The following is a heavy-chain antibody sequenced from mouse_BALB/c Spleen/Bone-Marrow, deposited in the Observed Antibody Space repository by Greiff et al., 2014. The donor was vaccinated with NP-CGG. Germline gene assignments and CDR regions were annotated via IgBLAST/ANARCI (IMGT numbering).Heavy chain of an antibody. Sequence: QVQLQQSGPEVVRPGVSVKISCKGSGYTFTDYPMHWVKQSHAKSLEWIGLINTYNGNTNYNQKFKGKATMTVDKSSSTAYMELARLTSDDSAIYCCARLSPHPEFDYWRQGTTLTVSS. D-gene: IGHD6-2*01. J-gene: IGHJ2*01. CDR2: INTYNGNT. V-gene: IGHV1-67*01. CDR3: ARLSPHPEFDY. CDR1: GYTFTDYP.